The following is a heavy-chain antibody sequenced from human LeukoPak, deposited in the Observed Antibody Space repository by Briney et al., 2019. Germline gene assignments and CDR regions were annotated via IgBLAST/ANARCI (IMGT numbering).Heavy chain of an antibody. V-gene: IGHV4-34*01. Sequence: SETLSLTCAVYGGSFSGYYWSWIRQPPGKGLEWIGEINHSGSTNYNPSLKSRVTISVDTSKNQFSLKLSSVTAADTAVYYCARGRFTISDWGQGTLVTVS. CDR2: INHSGST. J-gene: IGHJ4*02. CDR3: ARGRFTISD. CDR1: GGSFSGYY. D-gene: IGHD3-9*01.